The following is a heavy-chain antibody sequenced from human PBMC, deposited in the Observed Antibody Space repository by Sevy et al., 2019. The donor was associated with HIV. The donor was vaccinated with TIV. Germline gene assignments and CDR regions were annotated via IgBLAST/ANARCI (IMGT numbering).Heavy chain of an antibody. V-gene: IGHV3-64*02. CDR3: ARGAGTTRAEYYYGMDV. J-gene: IGHJ6*02. Sequence: GGSLKLSCAASRFTFSSYAMHWVRQAPGKGLEYVSAISSNGGSTYYSDSVKGRFTISRDNSKNTLYLQMGSLRAEDMAVYYCARGAGTTRAEYYYGMDVWGQGTTVTVSS. CDR2: ISSNGGST. D-gene: IGHD1-7*01. CDR1: RFTFSSYA.